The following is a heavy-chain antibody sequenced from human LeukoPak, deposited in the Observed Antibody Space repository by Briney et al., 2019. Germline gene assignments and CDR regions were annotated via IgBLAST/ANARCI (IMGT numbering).Heavy chain of an antibody. CDR3: ARDLRSNNPVGNWFDP. CDR2: IYSGGST. CDR1: GFTVSSNY. Sequence: GGSLRLSSAASGFTVSSNYMSWVRQAPGKGLEWVSVIYSGGSTYYADSVKGRFTISRDNSKNTLYLQMNSLRAEDTAVYYCARDLRSNNPVGNWFDPWGQGTLVTVSS. V-gene: IGHV3-53*01. D-gene: IGHD1/OR15-1a*01. J-gene: IGHJ5*02.